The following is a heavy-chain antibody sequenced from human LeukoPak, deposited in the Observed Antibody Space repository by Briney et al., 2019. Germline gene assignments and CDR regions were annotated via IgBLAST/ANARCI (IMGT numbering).Heavy chain of an antibody. CDR3: AKDQYYDSSGYYVNYFDY. CDR2: ISYDGSNK. V-gene: IGHV3-30*18. CDR1: GFTFSSYG. J-gene: IGHJ4*02. Sequence: PGGSLRLSCAAFGFTFSSYGMHWVRQTPGKGLEWVAVISYDGSNKYYADSVKGRFTTSRDNSKNTLYLQMNSLRAEDTAVYYCAKDQYYDSSGYYVNYFDYWGQGTLVTVSS. D-gene: IGHD3-22*01.